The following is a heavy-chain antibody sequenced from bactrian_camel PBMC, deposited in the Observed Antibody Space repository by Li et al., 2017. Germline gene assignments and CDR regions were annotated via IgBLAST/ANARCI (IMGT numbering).Heavy chain of an antibody. D-gene: IGHD2*01. CDR3: ASDTPFFICSNGGDSY. V-gene: IGHV3S53*01. Sequence: MGWFRQAPGKERERVANINIEDITNYADSVKGRFTISKDSAKKTLYLQMNSLKPEDTAMYYCASDTPFFICSNGGDSYWGQGTQVTVSS. CDR2: INIEDIT. J-gene: IGHJ4*01.